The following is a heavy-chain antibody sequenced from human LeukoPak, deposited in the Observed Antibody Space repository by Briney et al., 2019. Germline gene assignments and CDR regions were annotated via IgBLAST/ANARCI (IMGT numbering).Heavy chain of an antibody. Sequence: SQTLSLTCTVSRGSLSSGDYYWSWLRQPPGKGREWIGYIYYSGCNYYNPSLKSRVTISVDKSKNQIPLKLSSVTAADTAVYYCARESPGVGVVPFGFDYWGQGTLVTVSS. CDR3: ARESPGVGVVPFGFDY. CDR2: IYYSGCN. CDR1: RGSLSSGDYY. J-gene: IGHJ4*02. V-gene: IGHV4-30-4*08. D-gene: IGHD3-3*01.